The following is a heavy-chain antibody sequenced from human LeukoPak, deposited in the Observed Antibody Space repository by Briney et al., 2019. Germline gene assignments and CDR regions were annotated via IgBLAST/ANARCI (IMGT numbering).Heavy chain of an antibody. V-gene: IGHV4-39*07. J-gene: IGHJ4*02. Sequence: SETLSLTCTVSGGSISSSSYYWGWIRQPPGKGLEWIGSIYYSGSTYYNPSLKSRVTISVDTSKNQFSLKLSSVTAADTAVYYCARGLRQLVRSWHYWGQGTLVTVSS. CDR2: IYYSGST. D-gene: IGHD6-6*01. CDR1: GGSISSSSYY. CDR3: ARGLRQLVRSWHY.